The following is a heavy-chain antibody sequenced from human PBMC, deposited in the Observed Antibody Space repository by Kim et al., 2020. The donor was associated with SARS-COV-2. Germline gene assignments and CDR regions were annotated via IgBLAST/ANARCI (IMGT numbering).Heavy chain of an antibody. CDR2: DESEK. CDR3: ARARIDY. V-gene: IGHV3-7*01. J-gene: IGHJ4*02. Sequence: DESEKYYTKSLEGRFTISRDTARTSLYLHLNSLRAEDTAVYYCARARIDYWGQGTLVTVSS.